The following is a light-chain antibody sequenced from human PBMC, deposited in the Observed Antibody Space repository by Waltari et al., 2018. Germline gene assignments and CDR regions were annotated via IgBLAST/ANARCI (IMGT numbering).Light chain of an antibody. CDR3: MQGTQWPRT. J-gene: IGKJ1*01. CDR1: QSLIYSDGNTY. CDR2: KVS. V-gene: IGKV2-30*01. Sequence: DVVMTQSPLSLPVTLGQPASIPCRSSQSLIYSDGNTYLTWFQQRPGQSPMRLIYKVSNRDAGVPDRFSGRGSGTDFTLKISRVEAEDVVFYFCMQGTQWPRTFGQGTKVEIK.